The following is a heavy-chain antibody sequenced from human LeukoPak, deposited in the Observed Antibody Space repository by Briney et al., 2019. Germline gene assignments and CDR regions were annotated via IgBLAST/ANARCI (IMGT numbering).Heavy chain of an antibody. CDR2: ISGSAGIT. D-gene: IGHD5-18*01. V-gene: IGHV3-23*01. CDR3: AKLRSAGTAHYFDC. J-gene: IGHJ4*02. Sequence: GGSLRLSCAASGFTFSSFAMSWVRQAPGKGVEWVSGISGSAGITHYADSVKGRFTISRDNSMNTLSLQMNSLRADDTAVYYCAKLRSAGTAHYFDCWGQGALVTVSS. CDR1: GFTFSSFA.